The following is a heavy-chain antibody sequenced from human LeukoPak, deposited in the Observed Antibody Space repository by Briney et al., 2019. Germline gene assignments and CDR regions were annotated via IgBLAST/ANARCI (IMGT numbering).Heavy chain of an antibody. CDR3: ARSMTPDI. J-gene: IGHJ3*02. CDR1: GYSISSGYY. CDR2: IYHSGST. D-gene: IGHD2-15*01. V-gene: IGHV4-38-2*02. Sequence: PSETLSLTCTVSGYSISSGYYWGWIRQPPGRGLEWIGSIYHSGSTYYNPSLKSRVTISVDTSKNQFSLKLSSVTAADTAVYYCARSMTPDIWGQGTMVTVSS.